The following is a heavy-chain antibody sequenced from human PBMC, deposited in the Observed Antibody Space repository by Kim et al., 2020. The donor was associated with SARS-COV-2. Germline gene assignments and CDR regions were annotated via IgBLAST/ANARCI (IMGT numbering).Heavy chain of an antibody. CDR3: ARDLGSSGWYAVCC. Sequence: SETLSLTCNVSGDSISSGGSYWSWIRQFPGKGLEWIGYIYHSGSTYYNPSLESRVTISVDTSKNQFSLKLTSVTAADTAVYYCARDLGSSGWYAVCCWG. V-gene: IGHV4-31*03. CDR1: GDSISSGGSY. D-gene: IGHD6-19*01. CDR2: IYHSGST. J-gene: IGHJ1*01.